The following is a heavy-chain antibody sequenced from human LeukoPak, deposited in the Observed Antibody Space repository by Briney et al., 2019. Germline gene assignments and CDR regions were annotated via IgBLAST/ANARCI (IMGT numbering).Heavy chain of an antibody. J-gene: IGHJ4*02. Sequence: GGSLRLSCAASGFTFSSYSMNWVRQAPGKGLEWVSSISSSSSYIYYADSVKGPFTISRDNAKNSLYLQMNSLRAEDTAVYYCTAEDGYNQIDYWGQGTLVTVSS. CDR2: ISSSSSYI. CDR1: GFTFSSYS. CDR3: TAEDGYNQIDY. V-gene: IGHV3-21*01. D-gene: IGHD5-24*01.